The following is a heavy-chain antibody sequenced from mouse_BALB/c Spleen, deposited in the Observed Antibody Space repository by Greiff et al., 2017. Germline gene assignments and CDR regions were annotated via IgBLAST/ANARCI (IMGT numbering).Heavy chain of an antibody. CDR3: ARKNYDYDGGAWFAY. CDR1: GFDFSRYW. J-gene: IGHJ3*01. V-gene: IGHV4-1*02. Sequence: EVMLVESGGGLVQPGGSLKLSCAASGFDFSRYWMSWVRQAPGKGLEWIGEINPDSSTINYTPSLKDKFIISRDNAKNTLYLQMSKVRSEDTALYYCARKNYDYDGGAWFAYWGQGTLVTVSA. CDR2: INPDSSTI. D-gene: IGHD2-4*01.